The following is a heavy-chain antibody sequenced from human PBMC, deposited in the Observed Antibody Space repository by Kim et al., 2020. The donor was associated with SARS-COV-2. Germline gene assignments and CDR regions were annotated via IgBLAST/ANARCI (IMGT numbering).Heavy chain of an antibody. J-gene: IGHJ4*02. D-gene: IGHD2-15*01. CDR3: ASGLTPGQY. CDR2: GRST. Sequence: GRSTSYAASVKGRFTISRDHAKNTLYLQMNSLSAEDTAVYYCASGLTPGQYWGQGTLVTVSS. V-gene: IGHV3-74*01.